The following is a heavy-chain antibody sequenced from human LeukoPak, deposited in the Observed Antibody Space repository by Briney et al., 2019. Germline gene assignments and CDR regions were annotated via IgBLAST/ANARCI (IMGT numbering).Heavy chain of an antibody. J-gene: IGHJ3*02. V-gene: IGHV4-39*01. D-gene: IGHD3-22*01. CDR2: IYYSGST. CDR3: ARPVPNYYDSNTAFDI. CDR1: GGSISSSSYY. Sequence: SETLSLTCTVSGGSISSSSYYWGWIRQPPGKGLEWIGSIYYSGSTYYNPSLKSRVTISVDTSKNQFSLKLSPVTAADTAVYYCARPVPNYYDSNTAFDIWGQGTMVTVSS.